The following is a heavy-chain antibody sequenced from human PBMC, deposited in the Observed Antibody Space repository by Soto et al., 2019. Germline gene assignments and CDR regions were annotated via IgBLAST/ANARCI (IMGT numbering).Heavy chain of an antibody. CDR2: LYYGRSA. D-gene: IGHD3-22*01. V-gene: IGHV4-59*01. Sequence: QVQLQESGPGLVKPSETLSLTCAVSGDSISSYYCMWIRQPPGKGLESIGYLYYGRSANYHPSLKSRVTLSVDTSTNQCSLKLSSMTAADTAVYYCAPRSMAVVPEYWGQGTLVTVSS. J-gene: IGHJ4*02. CDR1: GDSISSYY. CDR3: APRSMAVVPEY.